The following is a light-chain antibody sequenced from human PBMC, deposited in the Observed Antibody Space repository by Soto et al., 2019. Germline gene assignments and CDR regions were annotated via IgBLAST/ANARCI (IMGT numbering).Light chain of an antibody. J-gene: IGKJ1*01. CDR2: GAS. Sequence: EILLTQSPDTLSLSPGERATLSCRASQSVSNNYLAWYQQKPGQAPGLLIYGASNRATGIPDRFSGSGSGTDFTLTISRLEPEDFAVYYCQQYGSSGTFGQGTKVDI. V-gene: IGKV3-20*01. CDR3: QQYGSSGT. CDR1: QSVSNNY.